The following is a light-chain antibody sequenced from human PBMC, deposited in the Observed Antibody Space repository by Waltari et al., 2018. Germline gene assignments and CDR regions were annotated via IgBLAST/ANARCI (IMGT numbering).Light chain of an antibody. V-gene: IGKV3-15*01. CDR1: QSVSSS. J-gene: IGKJ4*01. CDR2: GAS. CDR3: QQYSNWPLT. Sequence: EIVLTQSPATLSLSPGERATLSCRASQSVSSSLAWYQQKPGQAPTLLIYGASSRASGIPDRFSGSWSGTDFSLTISSLEPEDFAVYYCQQYSNWPLTFGGGTKVEIK.